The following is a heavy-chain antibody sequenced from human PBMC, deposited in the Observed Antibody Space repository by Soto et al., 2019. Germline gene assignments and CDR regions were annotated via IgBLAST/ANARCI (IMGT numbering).Heavy chain of an antibody. J-gene: IGHJ6*02. CDR1: GGSISSGGYY. D-gene: IGHD3-9*01. Sequence: SETLSLTCTVSGGSISSGGYYWSWIRQHPGKGLEWIGYIYYSGSTYYNPSLKSRVTISVDTSKNQFSLKLSSVTAADTAVYYCARSRGWLLELGYYYYGMDVWGQGTTVTVPS. V-gene: IGHV4-31*03. CDR2: IYYSGST. CDR3: ARSRGWLLELGYYYYGMDV.